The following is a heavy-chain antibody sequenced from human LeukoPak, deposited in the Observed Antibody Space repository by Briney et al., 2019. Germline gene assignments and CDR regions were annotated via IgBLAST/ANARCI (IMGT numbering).Heavy chain of an antibody. CDR3: ARDSDTLYDYVWGTVDY. CDR1: GFTFDDYA. Sequence: GGSLRLSCAASGFTFDDYAMHWVRQAPGKGLEWVSGVSWNSGSIGYADSVKGRFTISRDNSKNTLYLQMNSLRAEDTAVYYCARDSDTLYDYVWGTVDYWGQGTLVTVSS. D-gene: IGHD3-16*01. J-gene: IGHJ4*02. CDR2: VSWNSGSI. V-gene: IGHV3-9*01.